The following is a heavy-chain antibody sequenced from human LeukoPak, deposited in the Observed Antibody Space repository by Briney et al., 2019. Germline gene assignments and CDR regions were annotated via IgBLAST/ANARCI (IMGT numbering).Heavy chain of an antibody. D-gene: IGHD4-17*01. J-gene: IGHJ4*02. CDR3: ARSNDYGDYSLLALGY. V-gene: IGHV5-51*01. CDR1: GYRFTSYW. CDR2: IYPGDSDT. Sequence: GESLKISCKGSGYRFTSYWIAWVRQMPGKGLEWIGMIYPGDSDTRYSPSFQGQVTISADKSISTAYLQWSSLKASDTAMYYCARSNDYGDYSLLALGYWGQGTLVTVSS.